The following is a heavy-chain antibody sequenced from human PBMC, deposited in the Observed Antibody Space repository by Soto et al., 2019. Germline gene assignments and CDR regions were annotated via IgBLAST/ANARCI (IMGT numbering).Heavy chain of an antibody. CDR1: GGSFTSNNW. J-gene: IGHJ4*02. CDR3: ASRDPGTCGDY. Sequence: SETLSLTCAVSGGSFTSNNWWTWVRQPPGQGLEWIGEIYRTGSTNYNPSLKSRVTISLDKSENQFSLKVSSLTAADTAVYYGASRDPGTCGDYWGQVTLVTVSS. V-gene: IGHV4-4*02. CDR2: IYRTGST. D-gene: IGHD1-7*01.